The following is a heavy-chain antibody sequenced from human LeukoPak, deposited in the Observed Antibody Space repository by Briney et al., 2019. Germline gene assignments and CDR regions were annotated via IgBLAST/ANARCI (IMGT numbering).Heavy chain of an antibody. CDR1: GFTFSSYS. CDR2: ISSSSSYI. D-gene: IGHD6-13*01. CDR3: ARAEGSSWSDNWFDP. V-gene: IGHV3-21*01. Sequence: TGGSLRLSCAASGFTFSSYSMNWFRQAPGKGLEWVSSISSSSSYIYYADSVKGRFTISRDNAKNSLYLQMNSLRAEDTAVYYCARAEGSSWSDNWFDPWGQGTLVTVSS. J-gene: IGHJ5*02.